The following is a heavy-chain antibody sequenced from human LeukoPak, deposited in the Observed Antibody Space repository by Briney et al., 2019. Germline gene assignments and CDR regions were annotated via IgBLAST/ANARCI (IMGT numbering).Heavy chain of an antibody. J-gene: IGHJ5*02. D-gene: IGHD3-9*01. CDR3: ARRYYDILTGWGWFDP. CDR1: GYTLTELS. CDR2: IIPIFGTA. V-gene: IGHV1-69*06. Sequence: SVKVSCKVSGYTLTELSMHWVRQAPGQGLEWMGGIIPIFGTANYAQKFQGRVTITADKSTSTAYMELSSLRSEDTAVYYCARRYYDILTGWGWFDPWGQGTLVTVSS.